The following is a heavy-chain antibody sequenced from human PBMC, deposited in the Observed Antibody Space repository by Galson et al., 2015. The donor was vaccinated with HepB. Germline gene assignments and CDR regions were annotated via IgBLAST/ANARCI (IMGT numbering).Heavy chain of an antibody. CDR3: ARNVYYDTSGYYYKPGWVDP. Sequence: CAISGDSVSSHSAAWNWIRQSPSRGLEWLGRTYYRSKWYYDYAVSERSRITINPDISRNQFSLQLYSVTPEDTAVYYCARNVYYDTSGYYYKPGWVDPWGQGTLVTVSS. CDR2: TYYRSKWYY. V-gene: IGHV6-1*01. D-gene: IGHD3-22*01. CDR1: GDSVSSHSAA. J-gene: IGHJ5*02.